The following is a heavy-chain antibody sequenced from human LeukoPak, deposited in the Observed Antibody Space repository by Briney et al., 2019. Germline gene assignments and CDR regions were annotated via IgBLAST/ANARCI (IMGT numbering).Heavy chain of an antibody. CDR3: AGHHPRNTVDF. J-gene: IGHJ4*02. Sequence: PSETLSLTCTVSGGSISSYYWSWIRQPPGKGLEWIAYISDIGSINYNSSLKSRVTISLGTSKNQFSLKLSSVTAADTAVYYCAGHHPRNTVDFWGQGTLVTVSS. V-gene: IGHV4-59*08. CDR2: ISDIGSI. D-gene: IGHD2-8*02. CDR1: GGSISSYY.